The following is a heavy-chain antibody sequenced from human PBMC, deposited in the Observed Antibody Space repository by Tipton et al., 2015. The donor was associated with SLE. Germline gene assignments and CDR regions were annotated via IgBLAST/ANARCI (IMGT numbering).Heavy chain of an antibody. CDR1: GFPLSNAW. Sequence: SLRLSCAASGFPLSNAWMNWVRQAPGKGLEWVGRINYDGSRTDYADSVKGRFTISRDNAQNPLYLQMNSLGVDDTAVYYCARGMPAGRGREKGHWDYWGQGSLVTVSS. J-gene: IGHJ4*02. D-gene: IGHD1-1*01. CDR3: ARGMPAGRGREKGHWDY. CDR2: INYDGSRT. V-gene: IGHV3-74*01.